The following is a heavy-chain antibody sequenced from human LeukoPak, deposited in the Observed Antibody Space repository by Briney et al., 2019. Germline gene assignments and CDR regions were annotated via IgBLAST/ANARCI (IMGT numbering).Heavy chain of an antibody. CDR1: GFTVSSNY. CDR3: ASGIRERGFDS. V-gene: IGHV3-21*01. Sequence: GGSLRLSCAASGFTVSSNYMSWVRQAPGRGPEWVSSISPTGGAIFYADSVRGRFTISRDSAKNSLFLQMNSLKAEDTALYFCASGIRERGFDSWGQGTLVTVSS. CDR2: ISPTGGAI. D-gene: IGHD1-1*01. J-gene: IGHJ4*02.